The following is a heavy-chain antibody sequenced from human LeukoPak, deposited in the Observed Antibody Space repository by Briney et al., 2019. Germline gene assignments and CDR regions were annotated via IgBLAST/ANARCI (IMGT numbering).Heavy chain of an antibody. CDR1: GYTFTSYA. D-gene: IGHD6-13*01. CDR2: INAGNGNT. CDR3: ARGPTTLAAAGTVDY. J-gene: IGHJ4*02. Sequence: ASVKVSCKASGYTFTSYAMHWVRQAPGQRLEWMGWINAGNGNTKYSQKFQGRVTMTRDTSTSTVYMELSSLRSEDTAVYYCARGPTTLAAAGTVDYWGQGTLVTVSS. V-gene: IGHV1-3*01.